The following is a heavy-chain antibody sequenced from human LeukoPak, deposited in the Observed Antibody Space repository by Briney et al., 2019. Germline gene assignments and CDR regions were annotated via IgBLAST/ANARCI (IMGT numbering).Heavy chain of an antibody. CDR2: ISGSGGST. V-gene: IGHV3-23*01. Sequence: GGSLRLSCAASGFTFSSYVMSWVRQAPGKGLEWVSAISGSGGSTYYADSVKGRSTISRDNSKNTLYLQVNSLRAEDTAVYYCAKGNGYSYGRYYFDYWGQGTLVTVSS. D-gene: IGHD5-18*01. J-gene: IGHJ4*02. CDR3: AKGNGYSYGRYYFDY. CDR1: GFTFSSYV.